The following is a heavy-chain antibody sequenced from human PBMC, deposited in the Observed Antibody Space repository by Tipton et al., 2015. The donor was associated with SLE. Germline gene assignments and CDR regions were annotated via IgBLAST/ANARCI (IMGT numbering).Heavy chain of an antibody. V-gene: IGHV3-21*04. J-gene: IGHJ4*02. D-gene: IGHD6-6*01. CDR3: AKDSPPVEYSSLYYFDY. CDR2: ISSSSSYI. CDR1: GFTFSSYS. Sequence: SLRLSCAASGFTFSSYSMNWVRQAPGKGLEWVSYISSSSSYIYYADSVKGRFTISRDNSKNTLYLQMNSLRAEDTAVYYCAKDSPPVEYSSLYYFDYWGQGTLVTVSS.